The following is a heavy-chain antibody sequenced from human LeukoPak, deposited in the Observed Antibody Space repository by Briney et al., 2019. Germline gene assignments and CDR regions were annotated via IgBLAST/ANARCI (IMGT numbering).Heavy chain of an antibody. CDR3: AKDLSGIYYFDY. J-gene: IGHJ4*02. Sequence: PGGSLRLSCAASGFTLSSYSMNWVRQAPGKGLEWVSSISSSSSYIYYADSVKGRFTISRDNAKNSLYLQMNSLRAEDTAVHYCAKDLSGIYYFDYWGQGTLVTVSS. D-gene: IGHD1-26*01. V-gene: IGHV3-21*01. CDR2: ISSSSSYI. CDR1: GFTLSSYS.